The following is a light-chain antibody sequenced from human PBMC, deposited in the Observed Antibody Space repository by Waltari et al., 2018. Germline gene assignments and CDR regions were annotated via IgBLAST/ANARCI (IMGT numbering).Light chain of an antibody. V-gene: IGKV1-6*01. CDR2: KAS. Sequence: TPSPSYLFSFAGDKVHTTCQASQSISNNLAWYQQKPGKVPKLLIYKASTLQSGVPARFSGSGSGTDFTLTISSLQPEDFATYYCQHGYATPLTFGGGTKVEIK. CDR3: QHGYATPLT. J-gene: IGKJ4*02. CDR1: QSISNN.